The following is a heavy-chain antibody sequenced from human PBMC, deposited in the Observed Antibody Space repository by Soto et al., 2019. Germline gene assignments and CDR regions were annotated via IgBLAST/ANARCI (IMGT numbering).Heavy chain of an antibody. Sequence: QVQLVESGGGVVQPGTSLRVSCVGSGFTFRSYVIHWVRQAPGKGLEWVALTSYDGRDKYYDDSFRGRFTISRDNSRNTVDLQMDSLRLEETALYYGARWGTTGGLDVWGQGTLVSV. CDR2: TSYDGRDK. D-gene: IGHD3-16*01. CDR3: ARWGTTGGLDV. V-gene: IGHV3-30*19. J-gene: IGHJ1*01. CDR1: GFTFRSYV.